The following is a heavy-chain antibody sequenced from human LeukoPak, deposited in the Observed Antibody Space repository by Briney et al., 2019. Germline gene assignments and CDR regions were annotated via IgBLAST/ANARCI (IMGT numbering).Heavy chain of an antibody. CDR2: IYYSGST. CDR1: GGSISSYY. CDR3: ARSGLYSRYYFGMDV. J-gene: IGHJ6*02. Sequence: SETLSLTCTVSGGSISSYYWSWIRQPPGGGLEWIGYIYYSGSTNYNPSLKRRVTISLDTSKSQFSLKLGSVTAADMAVYYCARSGLYSRYYFGMDVWGQGTTVTVSS. V-gene: IGHV4-59*01. D-gene: IGHD3-16*01.